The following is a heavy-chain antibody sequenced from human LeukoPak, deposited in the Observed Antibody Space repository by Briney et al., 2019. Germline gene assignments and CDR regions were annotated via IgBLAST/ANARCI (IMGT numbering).Heavy chain of an antibody. V-gene: IGHV4-59*01. CDR3: ARYFSGKTLDQ. J-gene: IGHJ4*02. CDR2: ISYSGTT. D-gene: IGHD1-1*01. CDR1: GGSISGFF. Sequence: SETLSLTCTGSGGSISGFFWSWIRQPPGKGLEWIGYISYSGTTNYNPSLRSRVTMSVDTSKNQFSLKLSSVTAADTAVYYCARYFSGKTLDQWGQGTLVIVSS.